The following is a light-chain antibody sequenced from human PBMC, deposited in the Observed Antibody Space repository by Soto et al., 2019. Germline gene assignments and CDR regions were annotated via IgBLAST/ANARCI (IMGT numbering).Light chain of an antibody. CDR1: SSEVGGYNY. J-gene: IGLJ1*01. Sequence: SALTQPASLSGSPGQSITISFPGNSSEVGGYNYVSWYQQHPGKAPKLMIYDVSNRPSGVSNRFSGSKSGNTASLTISGLQAEDEADYYCSSYTSSSTLGVFGTGTKVTVL. V-gene: IGLV2-14*01. CDR3: SSYTSSSTLGV. CDR2: DVS.